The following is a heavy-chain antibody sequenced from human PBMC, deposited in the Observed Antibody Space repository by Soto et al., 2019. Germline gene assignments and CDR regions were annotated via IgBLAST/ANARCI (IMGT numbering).Heavy chain of an antibody. D-gene: IGHD3-16*01. J-gene: IGHJ4*02. Sequence: QVQLVESGGGVVQPGRSLRLSCAASGFTFSPYALHWVRQAPGKGLEWVAVISYDGSNKYYADSVRGRFTISRDNSKKTLYLQMNSLTAEDTAVYYCAREWGTWFLDYWGQGTLVTVSS. CDR1: GFTFSPYA. V-gene: IGHV3-30-3*01. CDR3: AREWGTWFLDY. CDR2: ISYDGSNK.